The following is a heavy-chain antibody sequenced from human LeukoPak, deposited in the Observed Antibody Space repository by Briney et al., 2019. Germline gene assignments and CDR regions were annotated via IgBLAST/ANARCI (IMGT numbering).Heavy chain of an antibody. V-gene: IGHV1-69*04. CDR1: GGTFSSYA. D-gene: IGHD6-13*01. J-gene: IGHJ5*02. CDR3: ARDSSLSSSYNWFDP. CDR2: IIPILGIA. Sequence: ASVKVACKASGGTFSSYAISWVRQAPGQGLKWMGRIIPILGIANYAQKFQGRVTITADKSTSTAYMELSSLRSEDTAVYYCARDSSLSSSYNWFDPWGQGTLVTVSS.